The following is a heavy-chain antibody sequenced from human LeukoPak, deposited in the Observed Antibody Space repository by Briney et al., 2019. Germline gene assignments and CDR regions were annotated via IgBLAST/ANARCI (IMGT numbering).Heavy chain of an antibody. D-gene: IGHD6-19*01. V-gene: IGHV3-74*01. CDR2: INSDGSST. Sequence: GGSLRLSCAASGFTFSSYWMHWVRQAPGKGLVWVSRINSDGSSTSYADSVKGRFTISRDNAKNTLYLQMNSLRAEDTAVYYYARVIAVAGNYYFDYWGQGTLVTVSS. J-gene: IGHJ4*02. CDR1: GFTFSSYW. CDR3: ARVIAVAGNYYFDY.